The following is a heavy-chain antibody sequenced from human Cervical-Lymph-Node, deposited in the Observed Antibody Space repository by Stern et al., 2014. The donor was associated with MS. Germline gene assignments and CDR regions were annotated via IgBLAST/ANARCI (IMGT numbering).Heavy chain of an antibody. V-gene: IGHV3-74*01. CDR2: INREGRAT. J-gene: IGHJ4*02. Sequence: EVQLVESGGGLVQPGGTLRLSCVASGFTFSNYWMHWVRQAPGKGLVWVARINREGRATNNADSVKGRFSISRDNAKNTLYLEMNSLRAEDTAVYYCTKDTFGPEDYWGQGVSVTVSS. CDR1: GFTFSNYW. CDR3: TKDTFGPEDY. D-gene: IGHD3-16*01.